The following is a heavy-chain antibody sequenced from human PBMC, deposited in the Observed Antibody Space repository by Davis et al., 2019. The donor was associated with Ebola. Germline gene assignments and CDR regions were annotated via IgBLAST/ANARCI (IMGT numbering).Heavy chain of an antibody. Sequence: ASVKVSCKASGYSFTAYYMHWVRQAPGQGLEWMGRINPHSGGTNSAQKFQGRVTMTRDTSISTAYMEVSRLRSDDTAVYYCARDSMLGSWYYGGHGTLVAVSS. CDR1: GYSFTAYY. CDR2: INPHSGGT. V-gene: IGHV1-2*06. D-gene: IGHD6-13*01. J-gene: IGHJ4*01. CDR3: ARDSMLGSWYY.